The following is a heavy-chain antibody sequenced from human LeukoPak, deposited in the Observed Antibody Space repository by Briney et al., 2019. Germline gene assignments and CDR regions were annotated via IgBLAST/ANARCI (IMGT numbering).Heavy chain of an antibody. J-gene: IGHJ6*03. D-gene: IGHD6-6*01. Sequence: PGGSLRLSCAASGFSFSSYEMNWVRQAPGKGLEWVSYIGSSGSTVYYADSVKGRFTTSRDNAKNSLYLQMNSLRDEDTAVYYCARVDYGSSQPDYYYYYYMDVWGKGTTVTVSS. CDR1: GFSFSSYE. CDR3: ARVDYGSSQPDYYYYYYMDV. V-gene: IGHV3-48*03. CDR2: IGSSGSTV.